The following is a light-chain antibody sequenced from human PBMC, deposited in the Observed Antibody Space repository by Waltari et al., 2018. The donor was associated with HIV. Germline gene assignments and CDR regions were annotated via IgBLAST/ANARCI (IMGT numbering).Light chain of an antibody. CDR3: QEYGRSPT. J-gene: IGKJ5*01. V-gene: IGKV3-20*01. CDR1: QNILYNS. CDR2: SIS. Sequence: VLTQSPGTLSLSPGDSATLSCRASQNILYNSLAWYQQSPGQAPTLLIFSISTRATGIPDRFSGGGSAAYFTLTINRLEPEDFAIYFCQEYGRSPTFGQGTRLDFK.